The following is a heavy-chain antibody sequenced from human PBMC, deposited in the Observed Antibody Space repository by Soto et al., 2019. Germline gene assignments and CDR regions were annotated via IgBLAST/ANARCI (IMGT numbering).Heavy chain of an antibody. Sequence: SGPTLVNPTQTLTLTCTFSGFSLTTYGEGVGWVRQPPGQALEWLAFVYWDDDNRYNPSLKSRLTVIKDTSNNQVIIIMTSMDPVDSGTYFCAQRTLYNGHGNMGWFDSWGQGIPVTVSS. J-gene: IGHJ5*01. CDR2: VYWDDDN. CDR1: GFSLTTYGEG. CDR3: AQRTLYNGHGNMGWFDS. D-gene: IGHD1-1*01. V-gene: IGHV2-5*02.